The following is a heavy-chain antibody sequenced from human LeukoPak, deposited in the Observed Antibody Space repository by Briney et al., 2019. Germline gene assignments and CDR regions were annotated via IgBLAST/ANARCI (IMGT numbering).Heavy chain of an antibody. J-gene: IGHJ4*02. D-gene: IGHD3-3*01. CDR3: ASPPYDFWSGYLGY. V-gene: IGHV3-7*01. CDR2: IKQDGSEK. CDR1: GFTFSSYW. Sequence: GGSLRLSCAASGFTFSSYWMSWVRQAPGKGLEWVANIKQDGSEKYYVDSVKGRFTISRDNAKNSLYLQMNSLRAEGTAVYYCASPPYDFWSGYLGYWGQGTLVTVSS.